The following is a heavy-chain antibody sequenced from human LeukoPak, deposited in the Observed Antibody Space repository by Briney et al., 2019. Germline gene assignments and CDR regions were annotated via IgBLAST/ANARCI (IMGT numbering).Heavy chain of an antibody. D-gene: IGHD6-19*01. CDR2: ISSSSSYI. CDR3: ARGQGIAVTNWFDP. CDR1: GFTFRSYA. Sequence: PGGSLRLSCAASGFTFRSYAMSWVRQAPGKGLEWVSSISSSSSYIYYADSVKGRFTISRDNAKNSLYLQMNSLRAEDTAVYYCARGQGIAVTNWFDPWGQGTLVTVSS. V-gene: IGHV3-21*01. J-gene: IGHJ5*02.